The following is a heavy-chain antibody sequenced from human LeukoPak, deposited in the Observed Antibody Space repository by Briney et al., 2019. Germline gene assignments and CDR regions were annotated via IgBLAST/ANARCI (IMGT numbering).Heavy chain of an antibody. CDR1: GFTFSSYG. CDR2: ISYDGSNK. CDR3: AKEHVDTAMGFDY. J-gene: IGHJ4*02. V-gene: IGHV3-30*18. Sequence: GGSLRLSCAASGFTFSSYGMHWVRQAPGEGLEWVAVISYDGSNKYYADSVKGRFTISRDNSKNTLYLQMNSLRAEDTAVYYCAKEHVDTAMGFDYWGQGTLVTVSS. D-gene: IGHD5-18*01.